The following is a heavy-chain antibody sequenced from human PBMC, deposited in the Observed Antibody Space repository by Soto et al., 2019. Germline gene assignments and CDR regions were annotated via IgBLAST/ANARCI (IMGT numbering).Heavy chain of an antibody. J-gene: IGHJ6*02. D-gene: IGHD5-12*01. CDR2: IYYSGST. V-gene: IGHV4-59*01. CDR3: ARAYGGFDNDLDV. Sequence: SETLSLTCTVSGDSIRSYYWTWIRQPPGKGLELIGYIYYSGSTRYNPSLKSRVTISVDMSKNQFSLKLSSVIAADTAVYYCARAYGGFDNDLDVWGQGTAVTVSS. CDR1: GDSIRSYY.